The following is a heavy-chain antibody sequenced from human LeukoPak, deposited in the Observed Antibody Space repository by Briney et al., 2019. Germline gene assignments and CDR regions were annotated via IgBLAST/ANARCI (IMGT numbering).Heavy chain of an antibody. CDR1: GFTFSSYS. Sequence: PGGSLRLSCAASGFTFSSYSMNWVRQAPGKGLEWVSGINWNGGSTGYADSVKGRFTISRDNAKNSLYLQMNSLRAEDTALYYCARDGPNWFDPWGQGTLVTVSS. CDR2: INWNGGST. CDR3: ARDGPNWFDP. V-gene: IGHV3-20*04. J-gene: IGHJ5*02.